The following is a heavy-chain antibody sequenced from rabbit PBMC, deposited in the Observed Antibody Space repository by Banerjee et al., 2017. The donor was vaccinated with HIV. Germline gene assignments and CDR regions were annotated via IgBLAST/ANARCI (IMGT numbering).Heavy chain of an antibody. D-gene: IGHD4-1*01. J-gene: IGHJ6*01. V-gene: IGHV1S7*01. CDR3: ARDRGYSSGWDL. CDR2: IYPDYGST. CDR1: GIDFSSYG. Sequence: QQLVESGGGLVTLGGSLKLSCKASGIDFSSYGISWVRQAPGKGLEWIAYIYPDYGSTDYASWVNGRFTISLDNAQNTVFLQMTSLTAADTATYFCARDRGYSSGWDLWGQGTLVTVS.